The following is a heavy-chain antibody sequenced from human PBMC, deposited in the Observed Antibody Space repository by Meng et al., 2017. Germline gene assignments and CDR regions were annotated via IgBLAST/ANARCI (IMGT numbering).Heavy chain of an antibody. Sequence: ASVKVSCKASGYTFTSYGISWVRQAPGQGLEWMGWISAYNGNTNYAQKLQGRVTMTTDTSTSTAYMELRSLRSDDTAMYYCARQANRGSGWPKWNYWGQGTLVTVSS. CDR3: ARQANRGSGWPKWNY. D-gene: IGHD6-19*01. CDR1: GYTFTSYG. CDR2: ISAYNGNT. J-gene: IGHJ4*02. V-gene: IGHV1-18*01.